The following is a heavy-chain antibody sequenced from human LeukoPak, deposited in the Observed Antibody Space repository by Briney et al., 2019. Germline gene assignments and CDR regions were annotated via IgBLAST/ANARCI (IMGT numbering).Heavy chain of an antibody. CDR3: AKATVGGYDG. CDR2: VASGGST. Sequence: PGGSLRLSCAASGITVSSNYMSWVRQAPGKGLEWVSDVASGGSTKYADSVKGRFAISRDNSKNTLYLQMNSLRGEDAGVYYCAKATVGGYDGWGQGTSVTVSS. J-gene: IGHJ4*02. CDR1: GITVSSNY. D-gene: IGHD5-12*01. V-gene: IGHV3-53*01.